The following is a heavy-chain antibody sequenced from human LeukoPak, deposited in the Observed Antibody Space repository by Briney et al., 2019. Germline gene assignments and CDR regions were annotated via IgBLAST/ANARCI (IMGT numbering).Heavy chain of an antibody. D-gene: IGHD6-6*01. J-gene: IGHJ4*02. Sequence: PGGSLRLSCAASGFTFSSYSMNWVRQAPGKGLEWVAVIWYDGSNKYYADSVKGRFTISRDNSRNTLYLQMNSLRPEDTAVYYCAREPTYSSSLDYWGQGTLVTVSS. CDR3: AREPTYSSSLDY. CDR1: GFTFSSYS. CDR2: IWYDGSNK. V-gene: IGHV3-33*08.